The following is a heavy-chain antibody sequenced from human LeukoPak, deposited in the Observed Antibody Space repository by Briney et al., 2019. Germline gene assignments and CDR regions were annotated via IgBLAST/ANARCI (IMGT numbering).Heavy chain of an antibody. D-gene: IGHD3-22*01. Sequence: AGGSLRLSCAASGFTFSSYAMSWVRQAPGKGLEWVSAISGSGGSTYYADSVKGRFTISRDNSKNTLYLQMNSLRAEDTAVYYCAKYITMIVVVITGASDYWGQGTLVTVSS. CDR2: ISGSGGST. CDR3: AKYITMIVVVITGASDY. J-gene: IGHJ4*02. V-gene: IGHV3-23*01. CDR1: GFTFSSYA.